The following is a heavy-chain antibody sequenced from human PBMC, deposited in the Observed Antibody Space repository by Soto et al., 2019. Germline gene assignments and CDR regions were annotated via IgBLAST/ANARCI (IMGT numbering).Heavy chain of an antibody. CDR3: AKDTPPNYDSSGYCDY. CDR2: ISGSGGST. Sequence: EVPLLESGRGLVKPSGSLRLSCAASGFTFSSYAMNWVRQAPGKGLEWVSAISGSGGSTYYADSVKGRFTISRDNSKNSLYLQMNRLSAEDTAVYYCAKDTPPNYDSSGYCDYWGQGTLVTVSS. V-gene: IGHV3-23*01. D-gene: IGHD3-22*01. CDR1: GFTFSSYA. J-gene: IGHJ4*02.